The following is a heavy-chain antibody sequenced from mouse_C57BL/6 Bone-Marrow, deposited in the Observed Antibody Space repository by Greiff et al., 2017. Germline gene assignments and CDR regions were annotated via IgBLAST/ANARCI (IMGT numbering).Heavy chain of an antibody. CDR2: IYPGSGNT. Sequence: VQLQQSGAELVRPGASVKLSCKASGYTFTDYYINWVKQRPGQGLEWIARIYPGSGNTYYNEKFKGKATLTAEKSSSTAYMQLSSLTSEDSAVYFCARLYYGSSLWYFDVWGTGTTVTVSS. J-gene: IGHJ1*03. V-gene: IGHV1-76*01. CDR3: ARLYYGSSLWYFDV. CDR1: GYTFTDYY. D-gene: IGHD1-1*01.